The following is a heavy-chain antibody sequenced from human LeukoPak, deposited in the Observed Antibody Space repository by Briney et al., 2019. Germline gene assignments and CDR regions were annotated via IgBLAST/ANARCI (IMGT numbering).Heavy chain of an antibody. Sequence: ASETLSLTCAVYGGSFSGYYWSWIRQPPGKGLEWIGEINHSGSTNYNPSLKSRVTISVDTSKNQFSLKLSSVTAADTAVYYCARGYCSGGSCYSYYYYNYMDVWGKGTTVTVSS. J-gene: IGHJ6*03. CDR2: INHSGST. V-gene: IGHV4-34*01. CDR3: ARGYCSGGSCYSYYYYNYMDV. D-gene: IGHD2-15*01. CDR1: GGSFSGYY.